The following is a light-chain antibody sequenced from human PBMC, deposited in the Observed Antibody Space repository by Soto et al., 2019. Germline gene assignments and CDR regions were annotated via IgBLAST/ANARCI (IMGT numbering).Light chain of an antibody. J-gene: IGKJ1*01. Sequence: DIQMTQSPSTLSASVGDRVTITCRASQSISSWLAWYQQKPGKDPKLLIYDVSNLESGVPSRFSGSGSGTEFTLTISSLQPDYVATYYCQQYNTFWTFGQGTKVEIK. CDR3: QQYNTFWT. CDR1: QSISSW. CDR2: DVS. V-gene: IGKV1-5*01.